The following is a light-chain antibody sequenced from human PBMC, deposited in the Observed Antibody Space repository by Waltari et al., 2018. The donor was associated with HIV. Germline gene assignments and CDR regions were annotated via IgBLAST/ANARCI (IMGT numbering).Light chain of an antibody. J-gene: IGLJ2*01. Sequence: SYVLTQPPSVSVATGKTARITCGGNNIGSKSVHWYQQKPGQSPVLVIYDDSDRHSGIPERFSGPNSGNTATLTISGTQAMDEADYYCQAWDSRTSFGGGTKLTAL. CDR3: QAWDSRTS. V-gene: IGLV3-21*01. CDR2: DDS. CDR1: NIGSKS.